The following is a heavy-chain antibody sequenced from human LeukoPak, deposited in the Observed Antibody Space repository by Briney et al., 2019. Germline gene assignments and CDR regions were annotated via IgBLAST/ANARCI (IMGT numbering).Heavy chain of an antibody. Sequence: ASVKVSCKATGYSFSDYHRNWVRQASGQGPEWMGWINPNNGDTDYAKAFQGRVTMTRDTSISTAYMELNRLRSDDTAMYYCARGEYSNGYPYRLDFWGQGTLLTVSS. V-gene: IGHV1-2*02. CDR1: GYSFSDYH. CDR2: INPNNGDT. CDR3: ARGEYSNGYPYRLDF. J-gene: IGHJ4*02. D-gene: IGHD3-16*01.